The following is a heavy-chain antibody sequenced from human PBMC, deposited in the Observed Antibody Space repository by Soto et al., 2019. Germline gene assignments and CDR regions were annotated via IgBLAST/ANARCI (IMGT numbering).Heavy chain of an antibody. J-gene: IGHJ4*02. V-gene: IGHV4-30-4*01. CDR1: GGSISSGDYY. CDR3: ARGDSSSWYWSY. Sequence: SETLSLTCTVSGGSISSGDYYWSWIRQPPGKGLEWIGYIYYSGSTYYNPSLKSRVTISVDASKNQFSLKLSSVTAADTAVYYCARGDSSSWYWSYWGQGTLVTVSS. CDR2: IYYSGST. D-gene: IGHD6-13*01.